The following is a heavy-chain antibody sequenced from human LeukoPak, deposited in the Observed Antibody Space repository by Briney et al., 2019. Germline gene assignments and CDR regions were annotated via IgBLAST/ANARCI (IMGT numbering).Heavy chain of an antibody. CDR1: GYTFTGYY. CDR3: ARTLRLGELSFFDY. D-gene: IGHD3-16*02. CDR2: INPNSGGT. V-gene: IGHV1-2*02. Sequence: RASVKVSFKASGYTFTGYYMHWVRQAPGQGLEWMGWINPNSGGTNYAQKFQGRVTMTRDTSISTAYMELSRLRSDDTAVYYCARTLRLGELSFFDYWGQGTLVTVSS. J-gene: IGHJ4*02.